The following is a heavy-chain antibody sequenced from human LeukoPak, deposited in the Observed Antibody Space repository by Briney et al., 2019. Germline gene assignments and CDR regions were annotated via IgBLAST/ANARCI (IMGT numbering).Heavy chain of an antibody. CDR2: INHSGST. Sequence: SETLSLTCAVSGGSISSGSYYWGWIRQPPGKGLEWIGEINHSGSTNYNPSLKSRVTISVDTSKNQFSLKLSSVTAADTAVYYCARGSQSLGYCSGGSCRAKIFDYWGQGTLVTVSS. CDR1: GGSISSGSYY. D-gene: IGHD2-15*01. J-gene: IGHJ4*02. V-gene: IGHV4-39*07. CDR3: ARGSQSLGYCSGGSCRAKIFDY.